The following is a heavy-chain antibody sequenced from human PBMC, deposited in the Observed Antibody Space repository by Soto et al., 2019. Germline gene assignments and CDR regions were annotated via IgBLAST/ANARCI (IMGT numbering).Heavy chain of an antibody. D-gene: IGHD3-22*01. CDR3: AREDYYDSSGYYYATLMGYYYYYGMDV. CDR2: ISYDGSNK. CDR1: GFTFSSYA. Sequence: PGGSLRLSCAASGFTFSSYAMHWVRQAPGKGLEWVAVISYDGSNKYYADSVKGRFTISRDNSKNTLYLQMNSLRAEDTAVYYCAREDYYDSSGYYYATLMGYYYYYGMDVWGQGTTVTVSS. J-gene: IGHJ6*02. V-gene: IGHV3-30-3*01.